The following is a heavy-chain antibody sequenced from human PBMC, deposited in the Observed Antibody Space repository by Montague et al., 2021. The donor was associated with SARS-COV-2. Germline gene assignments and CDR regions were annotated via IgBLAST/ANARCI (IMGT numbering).Heavy chain of an antibody. V-gene: IGHV3-23*01. CDR1: GFTFSSYA. D-gene: IGHD3-22*01. J-gene: IGHJ4*02. CDR2: ISGSGGST. CDR3: ATDSFSGYFD. Sequence: SLRLSCAASGFTFSSYAMSWVRQAPGKGLEWVSTISGSGGSTYYADSVKGRFTISRDNAKKSLYLQMNSLTAEDTAVYYCATDSFSGYFDWGQGTLVTVSS.